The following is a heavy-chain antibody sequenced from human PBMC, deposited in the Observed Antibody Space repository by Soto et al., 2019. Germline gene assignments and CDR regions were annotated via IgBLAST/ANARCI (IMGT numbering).Heavy chain of an antibody. J-gene: IGHJ5*02. Sequence: SETLSLTCTVSGGSISSYYWSWIRQPPGKGLEWIGYIYYSGSTNYNPSLKSRVTISVDTSKNQFSLKLSSVTAADTAVYYCARDRYCSSTSCYGDWFDPWGQGALVTVSS. CDR2: IYYSGST. CDR1: GGSISSYY. V-gene: IGHV4-59*01. D-gene: IGHD2-2*01. CDR3: ARDRYCSSTSCYGDWFDP.